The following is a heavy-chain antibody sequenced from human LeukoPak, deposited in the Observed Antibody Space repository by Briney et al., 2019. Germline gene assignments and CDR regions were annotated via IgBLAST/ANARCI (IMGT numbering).Heavy chain of an antibody. D-gene: IGHD2-21*02. V-gene: IGHV3-33*01. CDR1: GFTFSSYG. J-gene: IGHJ3*02. CDR2: IWYDGSNK. Sequence: GGSLRLSCAASGFTFSSYGMHWVCQAPGKGLEWVAVIWYDGSNKYYADSVKGRFTISRDNSKNTLYLQMNSLRAEDTAVYYCASVVVVTASDAFDIWGQGTMVTVSS. CDR3: ASVVVVTASDAFDI.